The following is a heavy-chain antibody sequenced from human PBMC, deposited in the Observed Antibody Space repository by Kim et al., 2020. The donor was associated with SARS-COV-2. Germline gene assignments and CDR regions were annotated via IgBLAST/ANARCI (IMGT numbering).Heavy chain of an antibody. CDR2: LNPNSGVT. Sequence: ASVKVSCKTSGYAFTSYYLHWVRQAPGQGLEWMAWLNPNSGVTNCAQKFQGWVTVTRDTSITTAYLELSGLKSGDTAVYYCARNGDATVPNFDYWGQGTL. V-gene: IGHV1-2*04. D-gene: IGHD7-27*01. CDR1: GYAFTSYY. CDR3: ARNGDATVPNFDY. J-gene: IGHJ4*02.